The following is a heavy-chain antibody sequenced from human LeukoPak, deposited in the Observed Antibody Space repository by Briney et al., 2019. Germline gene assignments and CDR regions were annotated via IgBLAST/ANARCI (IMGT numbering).Heavy chain of an antibody. CDR1: GGSISSYY. CDR3: ARDAYSSGWYVYFDY. J-gene: IGHJ4*02. CDR2: IYYSGST. V-gene: IGHV4-59*01. Sequence: SETLSLTCTVSGGSISSYYWSWIRQPPGKGLEWIGYIYYSGSTNYNPSLKSRVTISVDTSKNQFSLKLSSVTAVDTAVYYCARDAYSSGWYVYFDYWGQGTLVTVSS. D-gene: IGHD6-19*01.